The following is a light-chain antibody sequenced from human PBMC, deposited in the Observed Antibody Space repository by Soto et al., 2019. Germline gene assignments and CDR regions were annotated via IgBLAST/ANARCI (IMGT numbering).Light chain of an antibody. CDR3: QQYNDWLFT. J-gene: IGKJ4*01. CDR1: QSISGN. V-gene: IGKV3-15*01. CDR2: GAS. Sequence: EIVMTQSPATLSVFPGEGVTLSCRASQSISGNLAWYQQRPGQAPRLLIYGASTRVTGIPARFSASGSGTEFTLTISSLQSEDFAIYYCQQYNDWLFTFGGGTWVEIK.